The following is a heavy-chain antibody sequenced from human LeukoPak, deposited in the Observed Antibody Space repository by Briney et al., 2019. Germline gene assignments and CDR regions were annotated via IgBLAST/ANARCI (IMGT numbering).Heavy chain of an antibody. CDR2: ISVSGGST. CDR3: AKVRFLEWPDPGYYGMDV. V-gene: IGHV3-23*01. Sequence: GGSLRLSSAATGFTFSSYAMSWVPHAPGKGLECVSPISVSGGSTYYADSVKGRFTISRDNSKNTLYLQMNSLRAEDTAVYYCAKVRFLEWPDPGYYGMDVWGQGTTVTVSS. CDR1: GFTFSSYA. D-gene: IGHD3-3*01. J-gene: IGHJ6*02.